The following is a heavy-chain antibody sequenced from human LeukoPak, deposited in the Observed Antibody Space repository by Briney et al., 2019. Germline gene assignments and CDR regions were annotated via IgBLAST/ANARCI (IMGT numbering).Heavy chain of an antibody. CDR2: IIPIFGTA. CDR1: GGTFGSYA. CDR3: ASFMITPPYYYYMDV. J-gene: IGHJ6*03. V-gene: IGHV1-69*01. D-gene: IGHD3-10*01. Sequence: ASVKVSCKASGGTFGSYAISWVRQAPGQGLEWMGGIIPIFGTANYAQKFQGRVTITADESTSTAYMELSSLRSEDTAVYYCASFMITPPYYYYMDVWGKGTTVTISS.